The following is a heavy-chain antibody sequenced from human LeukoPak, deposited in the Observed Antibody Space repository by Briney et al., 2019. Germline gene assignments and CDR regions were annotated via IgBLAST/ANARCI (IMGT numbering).Heavy chain of an antibody. J-gene: IGHJ3*02. CDR1: GFTFSSYW. CDR3: ARDSSGYYYPDAFDI. CDR2: IKQDGSKK. V-gene: IGHV3-7*04. Sequence: PGGSLRVSCAASGFTFSSYWMSWVRQAPGKGLEWVANIKQDGSKKYYVDSVKGRFTISRDNAKNLLYLQMNSLRAEDTAVYYCARDSSGYYYPDAFDIWGQGTMVTVSS. D-gene: IGHD3-22*01.